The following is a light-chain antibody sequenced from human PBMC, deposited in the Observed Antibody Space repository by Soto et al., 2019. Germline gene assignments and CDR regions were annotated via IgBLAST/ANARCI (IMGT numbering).Light chain of an antibody. CDR2: GAS. J-gene: IGKJ4*01. Sequence: DIVLTQSPGTLSLSPGERATLSCRASQSVSSSFLAWYQQKPGQAPRLLIYGASSRATGIPDRFSGSGSGTDFTLTISRLEPEDVAVYYCQQYGSSPLTFGGGPKVEIK. CDR3: QQYGSSPLT. CDR1: QSVSSSF. V-gene: IGKV3-20*01.